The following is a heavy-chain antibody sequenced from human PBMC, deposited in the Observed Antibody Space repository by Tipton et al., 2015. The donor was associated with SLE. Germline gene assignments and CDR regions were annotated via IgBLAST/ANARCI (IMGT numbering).Heavy chain of an antibody. Sequence: SLRLSCAASGFLFSSYAMHWVRQAPGKGLEWVAVISYDGSNEYYADSVQGRFTISRDNSKNSLYLQMNSLRTEDTALYYRAKTRDGYNSYFDYRGQGTLVTVSS. CDR3: AKTRDGYNSYFDY. D-gene: IGHD5-24*01. CDR2: ISYDGSNE. J-gene: IGHJ4*02. V-gene: IGHV3-30*18. CDR1: GFLFSSYA.